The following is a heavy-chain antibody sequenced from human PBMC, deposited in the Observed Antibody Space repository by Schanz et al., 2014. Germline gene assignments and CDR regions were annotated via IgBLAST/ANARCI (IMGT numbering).Heavy chain of an antibody. CDR3: ARDGEAAAGCDY. CDR1: GFTFSSYA. J-gene: IGHJ4*02. V-gene: IGHV3-23*04. Sequence: EVQLVESGGGLVQPGGSLRLSCAASGFTFSSYAMSWVRQAPGKGLEWVSALSEGGGGTHYADSVRGRFTISSDSSKNTLYLQMSSLRAEDTAVYYCARDGEAAAGCDYWGQGTLVTVSS. CDR2: LSEGGGGT. D-gene: IGHD6-13*01.